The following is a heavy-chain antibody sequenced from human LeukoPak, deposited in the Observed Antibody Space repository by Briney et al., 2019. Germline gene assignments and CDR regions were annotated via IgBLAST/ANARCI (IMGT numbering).Heavy chain of an antibody. Sequence: PSETLSLTCTVSGGSISSSSYYWGWIRQPPGKGLEWIGYIYYSGSTNYNPSLKSRVTISVDTSKNQSSLKLSSVTAADTAVYYCAKGATREQLGLYYYYMDVWGKGTTVTVSS. CDR3: AKGATREQLGLYYYYMDV. V-gene: IGHV4-61*05. D-gene: IGHD7-27*01. J-gene: IGHJ6*03. CDR1: GGSISSSSYY. CDR2: IYYSGST.